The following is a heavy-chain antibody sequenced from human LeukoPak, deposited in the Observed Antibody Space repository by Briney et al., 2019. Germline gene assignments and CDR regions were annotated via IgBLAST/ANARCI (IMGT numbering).Heavy chain of an antibody. J-gene: IGHJ4*02. CDR1: GFTFSSYA. V-gene: IGHV3-30-3*01. CDR3: ARESRY. D-gene: IGHD6-25*01. Sequence: GGSLRLSCAASGFTFSSYAMHWVRQAPGKGLEWVAVISYDGSNKYYADSVKGRFTISRDNSKNTLYLQMNSLRAEDTAVYYCARESRYWGQGTLVTVSS. CDR2: ISYDGSNK.